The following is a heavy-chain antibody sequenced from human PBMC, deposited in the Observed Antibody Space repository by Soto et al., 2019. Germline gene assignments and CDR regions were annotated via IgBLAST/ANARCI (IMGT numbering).Heavy chain of an antibody. CDR1: GFTFSSYW. V-gene: IGHV3-74*01. Sequence: GSLRLSCAASGFTFSSYWMHWVRQAPGKGLVWVSRINSDGSSTSYADSVKGRFTISRDNAKNTLYLQMNSLRAEDTAVYYCARGANGSYYAFDIWGQGTMVTVSS. J-gene: IGHJ3*02. CDR3: ARGANGSYYAFDI. CDR2: INSDGSST. D-gene: IGHD1-26*01.